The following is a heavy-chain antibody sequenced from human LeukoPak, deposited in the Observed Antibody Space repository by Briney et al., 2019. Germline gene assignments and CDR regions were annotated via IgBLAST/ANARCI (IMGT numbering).Heavy chain of an antibody. V-gene: IGHV3-23*01. CDR2: ISGSGGST. J-gene: IGHJ4*02. CDR1: GFTFSSYA. D-gene: IGHD6-19*01. Sequence: GGSLRLSCAASGFTFSSYAMSWVRQAPGKGLEWVSSISGSGGSTYYADSVKGRFTISGDNAKNSLYLQMNSLRVEDTAVYYCARETAVAGNDYWGQGTLVTVSS. CDR3: ARETAVAGNDY.